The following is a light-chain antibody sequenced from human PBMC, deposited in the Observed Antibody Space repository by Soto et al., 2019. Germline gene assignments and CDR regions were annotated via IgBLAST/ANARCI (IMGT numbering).Light chain of an antibody. J-gene: IGLJ1*01. CDR1: SSDVGGYNY. CDR2: DVS. CDR3: CSYAGSYTLGV. V-gene: IGLV2-11*01. Sequence: LAQPRSVSGSPGRSVTISCTGTSSDVGGYNYVSWYQQHPGKAPKLMIYDVSKRPSGVPDRFSGSKSGNTASLTISGLQAEDEADYYCCSYAGSYTLGVFGTGTKVTVL.